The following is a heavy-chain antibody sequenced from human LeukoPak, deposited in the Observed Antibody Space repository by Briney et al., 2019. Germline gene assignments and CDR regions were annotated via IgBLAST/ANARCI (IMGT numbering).Heavy chain of an antibody. D-gene: IGHD3-9*01. V-gene: IGHV3-21*01. J-gene: IGHJ4*02. Sequence: GGSLRLSCAASGFTFNTFNINWVRQAPGKGLEWVSSITSGGDYIYYADSVKGRFTTSRDNAKNSLSLQLNSLRVEDTAVYYCARGHYDVLAASYKWTPDYWGQGTLVTVSS. CDR3: ARGHYDVLAASYKWTPDY. CDR1: GFTFNTFN. CDR2: ITSGGDYI.